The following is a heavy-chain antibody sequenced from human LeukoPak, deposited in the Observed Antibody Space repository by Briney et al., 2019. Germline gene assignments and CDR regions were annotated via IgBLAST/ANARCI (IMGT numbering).Heavy chain of an antibody. CDR1: GGSISNYC. CDR2: IYYSGST. J-gene: IGHJ5*01. D-gene: IGHD4-23*01. Sequence: PSETLSLTCTVSGGSISNYCWSWIRQPPGKGLEWIGYIYYSGSTNYNPSLRSRVTISVDSSKNQFSLKLSSVTAADTAVYYCARGGGWYDSWGQGTLVTVSS. V-gene: IGHV4-59*01. CDR3: ARGGGWYDS.